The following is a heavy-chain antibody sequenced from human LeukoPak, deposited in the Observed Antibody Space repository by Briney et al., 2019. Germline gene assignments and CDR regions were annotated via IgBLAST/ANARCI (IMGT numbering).Heavy chain of an antibody. CDR2: IYYSGST. D-gene: IGHD2-2*01. Sequence: SETLSLTCTVSGGSISNNYWSWIRQPPGKGLEWIGYIYYSGSTNYNPSLKSRVLISVDTSRNQFSLKLTSVTAADTAVYYCARVRKDCSSTSCYQTFDYWGQGTLVTVSS. CDR1: GGSISNNY. CDR3: ARVRKDCSSTSCYQTFDY. J-gene: IGHJ4*02. V-gene: IGHV4-59*08.